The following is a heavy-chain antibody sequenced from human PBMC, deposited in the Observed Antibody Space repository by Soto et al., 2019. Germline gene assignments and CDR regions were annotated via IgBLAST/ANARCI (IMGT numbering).Heavy chain of an antibody. CDR3: ARERYDSGGPLDY. Sequence: GGSLRLSCAASGFTFSSYELNWVRQAPGKGLEWVSYISTSPGTIYYADSVKGRFTISRDNAKNSLYLQMNSLRAEDTAVYYCARERYDSGGPLDYWGQGTLVTVSS. D-gene: IGHD3-10*01. J-gene: IGHJ4*02. CDR1: GFTFSSYE. V-gene: IGHV3-48*03. CDR2: ISTSPGTI.